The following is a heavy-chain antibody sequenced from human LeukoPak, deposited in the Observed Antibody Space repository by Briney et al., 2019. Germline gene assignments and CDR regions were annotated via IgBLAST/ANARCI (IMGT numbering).Heavy chain of an antibody. CDR1: GGSISSSSYY. J-gene: IGHJ4*02. CDR2: IYYSGST. V-gene: IGHV4-61*05. Sequence: SETLSLTCTVSGGSISSSSYYWGWIRQPPGKGLEWIGYIYYSGSTNYNPSLKSRVTISVDTSKNQFSLKLSSVTAADTAVYYCARMDMVRGVMSPSHTPKSYYFDYWGQGTLVTVSS. D-gene: IGHD3-10*01. CDR3: ARMDMVRGVMSPSHTPKSYYFDY.